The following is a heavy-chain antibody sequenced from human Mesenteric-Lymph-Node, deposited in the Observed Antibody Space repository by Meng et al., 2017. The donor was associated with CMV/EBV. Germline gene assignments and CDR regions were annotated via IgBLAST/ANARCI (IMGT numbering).Heavy chain of an antibody. J-gene: IGHJ4*02. Sequence: SVKVSCKASGGAFSTYPINWVRQAPGQGLEWMGSIIPSVGTPNYSHKFQDRVTITADESTGTAYVELRSLRFEDTAVYYCATGEGYSNVYWGQGTQVTVSS. V-gene: IGHV1-69*11. CDR3: ATGEGYSNVY. D-gene: IGHD4-11*01. CDR2: IIPSVGTP. CDR1: GGAFSTYP.